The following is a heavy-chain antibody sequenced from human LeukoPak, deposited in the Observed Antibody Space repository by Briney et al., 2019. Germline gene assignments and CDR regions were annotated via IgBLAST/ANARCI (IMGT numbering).Heavy chain of an antibody. Sequence: GGSLRLSCAASGFTVSANYMSWVRQAPGKGLEWVSVIYSGGSTYYADSVKGRFTISRDNSKNTLYLQMNSLRAEDTAVYYCAGRSSGSAIDIWGQGTMVTVSS. D-gene: IGHD6-19*01. J-gene: IGHJ3*02. CDR1: GFTVSANY. V-gene: IGHV3-66*04. CDR2: IYSGGST. CDR3: AGRSSGSAIDI.